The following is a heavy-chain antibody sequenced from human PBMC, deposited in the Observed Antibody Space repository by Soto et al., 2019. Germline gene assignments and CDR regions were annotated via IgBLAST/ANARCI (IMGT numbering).Heavy chain of an antibody. J-gene: IGHJ5*02. CDR1: GYTFTNND. Sequence: KVSCKASGYTFTNNDVTWVRQATGQGLEWMGWMNPGSGDTGYAQKFQGRVTMTRNISIATAYMELSSLRSEDTAIYYCARMASFGSLNWFDPWGQGTLVTVSS. D-gene: IGHD5-18*01. CDR3: ARMASFGSLNWFDP. V-gene: IGHV1-8*01. CDR2: MNPGSGDT.